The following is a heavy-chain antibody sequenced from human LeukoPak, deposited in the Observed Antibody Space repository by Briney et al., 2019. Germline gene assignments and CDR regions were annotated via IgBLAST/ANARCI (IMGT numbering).Heavy chain of an antibody. CDR3: ARDARSHCGTDACYGPSFDY. CDR2: IRGSSTTI. J-gene: IGHJ4*02. D-gene: IGHD2-2*01. Sequence: GGSLRLSCTASGFTFSTSSMNWVRQTPGKGLEWISYIRGSSTTIYYADSVKGRFTISRDNGRNSLYLQMNDVRADDTGVYFCARDARSHCGTDACYGPSFDYWGQGSLVTVSS. V-gene: IGHV3-48*01. CDR1: GFTFSTSS.